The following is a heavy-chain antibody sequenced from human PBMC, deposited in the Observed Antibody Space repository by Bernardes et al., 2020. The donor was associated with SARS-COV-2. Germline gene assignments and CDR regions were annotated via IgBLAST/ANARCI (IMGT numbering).Heavy chain of an antibody. CDR2: INGGNGNT. CDR1: GYTFINYI. D-gene: IGHD6-19*01. V-gene: IGHV1-3*01. CDR3: ARGYGWLQVDLDY. J-gene: IGHJ4*02. Sequence: ASVKVSCKASGYTFINYIIHWVRQAPGQRLEWMGWINGGNGNTKYSQKFQGRVTITRKTSASTAYMELSSLRSDDTGVYYCARGYGWLQVDLDYWGQGTLITVSA.